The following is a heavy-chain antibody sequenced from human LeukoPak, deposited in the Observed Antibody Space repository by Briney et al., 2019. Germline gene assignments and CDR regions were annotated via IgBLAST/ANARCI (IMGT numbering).Heavy chain of an antibody. Sequence: GGSLRLSCAASGFTFSDYDMHWVRQATGKGLEWVSAIGTAGDTYYTGSVKGRFTISREDAKNSLYLQMNSLRAGDTAVYYCARVAKERVGGVYYFDYWGQGTLVTVAS. J-gene: IGHJ4*02. CDR2: IGTAGDT. CDR3: ARVAKERVGGVYYFDY. D-gene: IGHD1-1*01. V-gene: IGHV3-13*01. CDR1: GFTFSDYD.